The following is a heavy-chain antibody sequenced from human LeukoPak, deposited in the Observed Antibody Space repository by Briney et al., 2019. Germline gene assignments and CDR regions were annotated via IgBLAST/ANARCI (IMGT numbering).Heavy chain of an antibody. CDR2: IIPIIGTA. CDR1: GGTFSSYA. Sequence: GASVKVSCKASGGTFSSYAISWVRQAPGQGLEWMGGIIPIIGTANYAQKFQGRVTITADESTSTAYMELSSLRSEDTAVYYCARASIDSRLLYYYGMDVWGQGTTVTVSS. J-gene: IGHJ6*02. V-gene: IGHV1-69*13. CDR3: ARASIDSRLLYYYGMDV. D-gene: IGHD3-22*01.